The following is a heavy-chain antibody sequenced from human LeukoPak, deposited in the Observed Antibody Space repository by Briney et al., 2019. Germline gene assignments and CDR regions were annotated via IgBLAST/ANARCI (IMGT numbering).Heavy chain of an antibody. J-gene: IGHJ3*02. D-gene: IGHD6-13*01. Sequence: SGTLSLTCTVSGGSISSYYWSWVRQPPGKGLEWIGYIYYSGTTDYNPSLKSRATISVDTSKNQFSLKLSSLTAADTAVYFCARGGQLAYSFDIWGQGTMVTVSS. V-gene: IGHV4-59*01. CDR1: GGSISSYY. CDR2: IYYSGTT. CDR3: ARGGQLAYSFDI.